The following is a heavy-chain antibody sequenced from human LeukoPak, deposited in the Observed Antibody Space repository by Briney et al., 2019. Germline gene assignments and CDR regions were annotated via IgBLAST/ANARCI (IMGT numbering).Heavy chain of an antibody. CDR2: IKQDGSEK. Sequence: GGSLRLSCAASGFTFSSYWMSWVRQAPGKGLEWVANIKQDGSEKYYVDSVKGRFTISRDNAKNSLYLQMNSLRAEDTAVYYCARDRSGYSYGYAPDAFDIWGQGTMVTVSS. V-gene: IGHV3-7*01. CDR3: ARDRSGYSYGYAPDAFDI. J-gene: IGHJ3*02. CDR1: GFTFSSYW. D-gene: IGHD5-18*01.